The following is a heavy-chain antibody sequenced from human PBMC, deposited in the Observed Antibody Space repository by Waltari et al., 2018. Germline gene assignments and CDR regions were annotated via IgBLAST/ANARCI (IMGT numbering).Heavy chain of an antibody. D-gene: IGHD1-26*01. Sequence: QVQLQESGPGLVKPSETLSLICTVSGGSTSTYSCSWVRQSPGKGLEWIGYIHYSGSSVYNPSLRSRVAISLDTPNNQFSLRLRSVTAADAAIYYCARADTSTSYFYYYMDVWGKGTTVTVSS. V-gene: IGHV4-59*01. CDR2: IHYSGSS. J-gene: IGHJ6*03. CDR1: GGSTSTYS. CDR3: ARADTSTSYFYYYMDV.